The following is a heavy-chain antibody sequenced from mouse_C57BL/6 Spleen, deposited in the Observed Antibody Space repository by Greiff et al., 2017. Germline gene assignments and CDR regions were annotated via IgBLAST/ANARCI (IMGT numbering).Heavy chain of an antibody. CDR2: ISSGSSTI. J-gene: IGHJ4*01. CDR1: GFTFSDYG. Sequence: EVMLMESGGGLVKPGGSLKLSCAASGFTFSDYGMHWVRQAPEKGLEWVSYISSGSSTIYYADTVKGRFTISRDNAKNTLFLQMTSLRSEDTAMYYCARRDGSSYGYYAMDYWGQGTSVTVSS. D-gene: IGHD1-1*01. V-gene: IGHV5-17*01. CDR3: ARRDGSSYGYYAMDY.